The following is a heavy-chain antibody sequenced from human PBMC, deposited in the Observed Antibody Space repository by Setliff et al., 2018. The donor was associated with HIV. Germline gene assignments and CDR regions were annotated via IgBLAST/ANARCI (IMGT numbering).Heavy chain of an antibody. CDR1: GGSFSGYY. D-gene: IGHD3-22*01. J-gene: IGHJ3*02. CDR2: ILHSGST. CDR3: ARGHYYDGSGYYLRASDI. V-gene: IGHV4-34*01. Sequence: SETLSPTCAVYGGSFSGYYWSWIRQPPGKGLEWIGEILHSGSTNYNPSLKSRVSISVDTSKNQLSLKLSSVTAADTAVYYCARGHYYDGSGYYLRASDIWGQGTMVTVS.